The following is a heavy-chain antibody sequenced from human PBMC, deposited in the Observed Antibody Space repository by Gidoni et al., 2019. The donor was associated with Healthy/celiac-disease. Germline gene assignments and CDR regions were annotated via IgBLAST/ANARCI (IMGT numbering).Heavy chain of an antibody. D-gene: IGHD6-6*01. J-gene: IGHJ4*02. V-gene: IGHV5-51*01. CDR1: GYSFTSYW. CDR2: IYPGGADT. Sequence: EVPLLQPGAEVKKPGESLMISCQGSGYSFTSYWIGWVRQMPGKGLAWMGIIYPGGADTRYSPSFQGQVTISADKSISTAYLQWSSLKASDTAMYYCARLRSSSGLFSYWGQGTLVTVSS. CDR3: ARLRSSSGLFSY.